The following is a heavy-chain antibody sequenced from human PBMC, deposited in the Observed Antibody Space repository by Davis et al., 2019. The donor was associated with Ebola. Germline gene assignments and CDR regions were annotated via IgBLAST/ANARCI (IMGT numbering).Heavy chain of an antibody. CDR1: GFTLRHYW. CDR3: AKESGSSWAFDY. CDR2: IDGDGGTT. Sequence: GESLKISCEASGFTLRHYWMSWVRQAPGKGLVWVSRIDGDGGTTHYADSVKGRFTITRDNAKNSLYLQMNSLRAEDTAIYHCAKESGSSWAFDYWGQGTLVTVSS. D-gene: IGHD6-13*01. V-gene: IGHV3-74*01. J-gene: IGHJ4*02.